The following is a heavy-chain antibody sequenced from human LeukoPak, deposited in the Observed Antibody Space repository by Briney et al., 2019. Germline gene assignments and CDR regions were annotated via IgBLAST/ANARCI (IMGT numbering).Heavy chain of an antibody. Sequence: GGSLRLSCAASGFTFSSYGMHWVRQAPGKGLEWLAIIWSDGSNKYYADSVKGRFTISRDNSKNTLYLQMNSLRAEDTAVYYCARTGSSGWSYSDYWGQGTLVTVSS. J-gene: IGHJ4*02. CDR3: ARTGSSGWSYSDY. V-gene: IGHV3-33*01. CDR1: GFTFSSYG. CDR2: IWSDGSNK. D-gene: IGHD3-22*01.